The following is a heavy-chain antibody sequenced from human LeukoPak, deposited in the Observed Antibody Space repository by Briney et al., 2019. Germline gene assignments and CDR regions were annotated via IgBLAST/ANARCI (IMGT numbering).Heavy chain of an antibody. CDR3: ARDWYYYDSSGYGAFDI. Sequence: ASVKVSCKASGYTFTSYYMHWVRQAPGQGLEWMGIINPSGGSTSYAQKFQGRVTMTRDTSTSTVYMELSSLRSEDTAVYYCARDWYYYDSSGYGAFDIWGQGTMVTVS. D-gene: IGHD3-22*01. V-gene: IGHV1-46*01. CDR1: GYTFTSYY. CDR2: INPSGGST. J-gene: IGHJ3*02.